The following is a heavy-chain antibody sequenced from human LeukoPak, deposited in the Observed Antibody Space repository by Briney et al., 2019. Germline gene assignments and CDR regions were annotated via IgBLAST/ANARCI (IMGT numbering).Heavy chain of an antibody. V-gene: IGHV1-46*01. CDR3: ARDTDSSGFIQEEYFQH. CDR1: GYTFTSYY. J-gene: IGHJ1*01. CDR2: INPSCGST. D-gene: IGHD3-22*01. Sequence: ASVKVSCKASGYTFTSYYMHWVRQAPGQGLEWMGIINPSCGSTSYAQKFQGRVTITRDTSTSTVYMELSSLRSEDTAVYYCARDTDSSGFIQEEYFQHWGQGTLVTVSS.